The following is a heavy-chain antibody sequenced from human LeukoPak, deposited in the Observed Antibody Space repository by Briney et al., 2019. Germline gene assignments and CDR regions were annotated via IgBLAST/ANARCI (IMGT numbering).Heavy chain of an antibody. V-gene: IGHV4-59*08. D-gene: IGHD2-15*01. CDR3: ARYSRSGGFDY. J-gene: IGHJ4*02. CDR2: IYYSGST. Sequence: SETLSLTCTVSGGSISSYYWSWIRQPPGKGLEWIGYIYYSGSTNYNPSLKSRVTISVDTSKNQFSLKLSSVTAADTAVYYCARYSRSGGFDYWGQGTLVTVSS. CDR1: GGSISSYY.